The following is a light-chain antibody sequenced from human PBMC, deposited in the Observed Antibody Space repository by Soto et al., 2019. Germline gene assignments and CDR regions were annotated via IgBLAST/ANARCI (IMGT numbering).Light chain of an antibody. V-gene: IGLV3-9*01. CDR2: RDS. J-gene: IGLJ2*01. CDR3: QVWDSNTVL. CDR1: NIGSKN. Sequence: SYELTQPLSVSVALGQTARITCGGNNIGSKNVHWYQQKAGQAPVLVIYRDSNRPSGIPERFSGSNSGNTATLTISRAQAGDEADYYCQVWDSNTVLFGGGTQLTVL.